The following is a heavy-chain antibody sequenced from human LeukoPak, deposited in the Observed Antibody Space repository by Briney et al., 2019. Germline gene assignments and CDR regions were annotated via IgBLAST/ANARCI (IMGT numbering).Heavy chain of an antibody. CDR1: GFTVSGNY. V-gene: IGHV3-23*01. CDR2: ISGSGGST. D-gene: IGHD6-19*01. Sequence: QPGGSLRLSCAASGFTVSGNYMSWVRQAPGKGLEWVSAISGSGGSTYYADSVKGRFTISRDNSKNTLYLQMNSLRAEDTALYYCAKDKGSPAIAVAGMYGMDVWGQGTTVTVSS. J-gene: IGHJ6*02. CDR3: AKDKGSPAIAVAGMYGMDV.